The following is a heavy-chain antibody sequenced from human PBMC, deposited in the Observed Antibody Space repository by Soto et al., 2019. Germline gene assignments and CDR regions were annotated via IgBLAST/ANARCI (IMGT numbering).Heavy chain of an antibody. J-gene: IGHJ4*02. CDR1: GFTFSSYG. Sequence: GGSLRLSCAASGFTFSSYGMHWVRQAPGKGLEWVAVIWYDGSNKYYADSVKGRFTISRDNSKNTLYLQMNSLRAEDTAVYYCARPKEAYSSSWYYFDYWGQGTLVTVSS. CDR3: ARPKEAYSSSWYYFDY. V-gene: IGHV3-33*01. D-gene: IGHD6-13*01. CDR2: IWYDGSNK.